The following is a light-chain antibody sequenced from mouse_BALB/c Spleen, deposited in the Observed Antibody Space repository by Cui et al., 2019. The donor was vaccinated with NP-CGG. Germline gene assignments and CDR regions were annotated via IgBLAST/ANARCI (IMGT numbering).Light chain of an antibody. Sequence: QAVETQESALPPSPGETVTRTCRSSTGAVTTNNYANWVQEKPDHLFTGLIGGTNNRAPGVPARFPGSLIGDKAALTITGAQTEDETIYFCALWYSNHWVFGGGTKLTVL. V-gene: IGLV1*01. CDR2: GTN. CDR1: TGAVTTNNY. J-gene: IGLJ1*01. CDR3: ALWYSNHWV.